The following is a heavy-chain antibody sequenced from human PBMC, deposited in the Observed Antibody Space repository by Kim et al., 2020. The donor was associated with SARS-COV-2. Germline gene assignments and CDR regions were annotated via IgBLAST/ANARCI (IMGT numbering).Heavy chain of an antibody. V-gene: IGHV3-30*18. D-gene: IGHD1-26*01. CDR1: GFTFSSYG. J-gene: IGHJ6*02. Sequence: GGSLRLSCAASGFTFSSYGMHWVRRAPGKGLEWVAVISYDGSNKYYADSVKGRFTISRDNSKNTLYLQMNSLRAEDTAVYYCAKDLAWELHYYYYGMDVWGQGTTVTVSS. CDR2: ISYDGSNK. CDR3: AKDLAWELHYYYYGMDV.